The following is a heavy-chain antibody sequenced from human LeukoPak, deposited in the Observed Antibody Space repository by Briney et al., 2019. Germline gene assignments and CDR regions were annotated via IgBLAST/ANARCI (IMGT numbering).Heavy chain of an antibody. J-gene: IGHJ4*02. CDR3: ARVMITFGGVIDSIDY. CDR2: IYYSGGT. CDR1: GGSISSYY. Sequence: SETLSLTCTVSGGSISSYYWSWIRQPPGKGLEWIGYIYYSGGTNYNPSLKSRVTISVDTSKNQFSLKLSSVTAADTAVYYCARVMITFGGVIDSIDYWGQGTLVTVSS. V-gene: IGHV4-59*01. D-gene: IGHD3-16*02.